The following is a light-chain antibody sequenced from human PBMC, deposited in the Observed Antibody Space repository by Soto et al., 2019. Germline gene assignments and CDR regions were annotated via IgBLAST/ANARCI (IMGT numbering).Light chain of an antibody. CDR1: QSVSSN. CDR2: GAS. J-gene: IGKJ2*01. V-gene: IGKV3-15*01. Sequence: EIVMTQSPAPLSVSPGERATLSCRASQSVSSNLAWYQQKPGQAPRLLIYGASTRATGIPARFSGSGSGTEFTLTISSLQSEDFAVYYCQQYNNWDTFGQGTKLEIK. CDR3: QQYNNWDT.